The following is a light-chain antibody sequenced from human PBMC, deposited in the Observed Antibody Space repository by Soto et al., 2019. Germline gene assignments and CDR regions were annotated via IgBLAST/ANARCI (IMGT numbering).Light chain of an antibody. CDR2: GNS. CDR3: QSYDSSLSVV. J-gene: IGLJ2*01. V-gene: IGLV1-40*01. CDR1: SSNIGAGYD. Sequence: QAVVTQPPSVSGAPGQRVTISCTGSSSNIGAGYDVHWYQQLPGTGPKLLIYGNSNRPSGVPDRFSGSKSGTSASLAITGLQAEDEADYYCQSYDSSLSVVFGGGTQLTVL.